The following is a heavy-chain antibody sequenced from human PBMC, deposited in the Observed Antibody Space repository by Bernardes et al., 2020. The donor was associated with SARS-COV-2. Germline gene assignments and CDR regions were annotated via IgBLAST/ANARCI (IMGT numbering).Heavy chain of an antibody. V-gene: IGHV1-46*01. J-gene: IGHJ3*01. CDR2: IDPSDGST. CDR1: GFTLTFFY. CDR3: ARAGGGADALDL. Sequence: ASVKVSCKASGFTLTFFYMHWVREVPGQGPEWMGRIDPSDGSTKLPQKFQDRVTMTADTSTRSVYMDLSSLTYEDTAFYYCARAGGGADALDLWGQGTLVTVSS. D-gene: IGHD3-10*01.